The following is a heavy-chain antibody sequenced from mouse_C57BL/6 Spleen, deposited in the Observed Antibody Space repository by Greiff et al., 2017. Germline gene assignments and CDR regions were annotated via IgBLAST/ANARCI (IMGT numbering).Heavy chain of an antibody. CDR1: GYSFTGYY. CDR3: ASPIYYSNYVFAY. CDR2: INPSAGGT. Sequence: VQLQQSGPELVKPGASVKISCKASGYSFTGYYMNWVKQSPEKSLEWIGEINPSAGGTTYNQKFKAKATLTVDKSSSTAYMQLKSLTSEDSAVYYCASPIYYSNYVFAYWGQGTLVTVSA. D-gene: IGHD2-5*01. V-gene: IGHV1-42*01. J-gene: IGHJ3*01.